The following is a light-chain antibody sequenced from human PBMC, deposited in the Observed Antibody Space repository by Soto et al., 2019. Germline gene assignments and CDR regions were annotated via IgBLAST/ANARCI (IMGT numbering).Light chain of an antibody. Sequence: ENVLTQSPGTLSLSPGERATLSCRASQSFSSSYLAWYQQKPGQAPRLLIYGTSTRATGVPDRFSGSGSQTDFTLLINRLEPEDFAVYYCQHYGKKLQTFGPGTKV. V-gene: IGKV3-20*01. CDR1: QSFSSSY. J-gene: IGKJ3*01. CDR3: QHYGKKLQT. CDR2: GTS.